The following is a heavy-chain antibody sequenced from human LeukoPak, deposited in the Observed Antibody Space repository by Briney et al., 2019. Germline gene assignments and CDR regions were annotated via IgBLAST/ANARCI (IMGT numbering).Heavy chain of an antibody. Sequence: GGSLRLSCAASGFTFSSYSMNWVRQAPGKGLEWVSYISSSSSTIYYADSVKGRFTISRDNSKNTLYLQMNSLRAEDTAIYYCARVHHPHIIPPRMGFDYWGQGTLVTVSS. V-gene: IGHV3-48*01. CDR3: ARVHHPHIIPPRMGFDY. J-gene: IGHJ4*02. CDR1: GFTFSSYS. CDR2: ISSSSSTI. D-gene: IGHD2-21*01.